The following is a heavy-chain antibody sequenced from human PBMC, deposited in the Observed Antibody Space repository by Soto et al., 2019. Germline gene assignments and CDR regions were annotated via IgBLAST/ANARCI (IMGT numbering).Heavy chain of an antibody. J-gene: IGHJ4*02. V-gene: IGHV3-23*01. CDR1: KFTFTNYV. D-gene: IGHD3-10*01. CDR3: AKGGGSGTYRVDS. CDR2: ISSGCRT. Sequence: EVQLLESGGGLVQPGGSLRLSCAASKFTFTNYVLSWVRRAPGKGLGLVSAISSGCRTYYADSVKGRFTVPRDNSNKTLYLQMNNLTADDTAVYYCAKGGGSGTYRVDSWGQGTLVTVS.